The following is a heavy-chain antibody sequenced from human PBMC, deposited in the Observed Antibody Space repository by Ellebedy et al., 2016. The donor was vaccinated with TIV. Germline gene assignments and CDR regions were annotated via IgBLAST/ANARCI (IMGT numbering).Heavy chain of an antibody. Sequence: GESLKISCAASGFTFSSYSMNWVRQAPGKGLEWVSYISSSSSTIYYADSVKGRFTISRDNAKNSLYLQMNSLRAEDTAVYFCAKDGSQYSSGWYMDYWGQGTPVTVSS. D-gene: IGHD6-19*01. CDR2: ISSSSSTI. CDR3: AKDGSQYSSGWYMDY. J-gene: IGHJ4*02. V-gene: IGHV3-48*01. CDR1: GFTFSSYS.